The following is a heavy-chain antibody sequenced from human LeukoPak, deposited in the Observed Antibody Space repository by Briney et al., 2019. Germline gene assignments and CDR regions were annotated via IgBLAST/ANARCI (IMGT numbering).Heavy chain of an antibody. J-gene: IGHJ4*02. D-gene: IGHD3-10*01. CDR1: GFTFSDYA. V-gene: IGHV3-64*01. CDR3: ARYGSGSYYHY. CDR2: ISTDGGGT. Sequence: GGSLRLSCAASGFTFSDYALHWVRQAPGKGLEYVSAISTDGGGTYYVNSVKGRFTISRDNSKNTLYLQMGSLRAEDMAVYYCARYGSGSYYHYWGQGTLVTVSS.